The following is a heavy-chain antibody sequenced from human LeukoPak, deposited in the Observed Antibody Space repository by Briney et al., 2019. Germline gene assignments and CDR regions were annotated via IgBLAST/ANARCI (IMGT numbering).Heavy chain of an antibody. J-gene: IGHJ6*03. V-gene: IGHV3-11*04. CDR3: ARDPYSGSYGNYYYYFMDV. D-gene: IGHD1-26*01. Sequence: GGSLRLSCAASGFTFSDYYMSWIRQAPGKGLEWVSYISISGSTIYYADSVKGRFTISRDNAKNSLYLQMNSLRAEDTAVYYCARDPYSGSYGNYYYYFMDVWGKGTTVTISS. CDR1: GFTFSDYY. CDR2: ISISGSTI.